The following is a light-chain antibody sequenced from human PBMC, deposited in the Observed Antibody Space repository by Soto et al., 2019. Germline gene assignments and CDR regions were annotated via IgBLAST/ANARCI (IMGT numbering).Light chain of an antibody. CDR2: GAS. CDR3: HQYAGSPST. CDR1: QTVTSNY. Sequence: EIVLTQSPGTLSLSPGERATLSCRASQTVTSNYLAWYQRKPGQPPRLLIYGASSRATDIPGRFSGGGSGTDFTLTITRLEPEDFAVYFCHQYAGSPSTFGQGAKVEIK. V-gene: IGKV3-20*01. J-gene: IGKJ1*01.